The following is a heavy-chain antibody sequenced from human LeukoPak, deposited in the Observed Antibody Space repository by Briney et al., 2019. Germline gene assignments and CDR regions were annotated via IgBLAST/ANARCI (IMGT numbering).Heavy chain of an antibody. D-gene: IGHD1-1*01. V-gene: IGHV3-21*01. CDR2: ISGSNSYI. J-gene: IGHJ4*02. Sequence: PGGALRLSCAASGFTFSNYAMEWIRQAPGKGLEWVSSISGSNSYIFYADSVKGRFTVSRDNAKDSLYLQMNSLRAEDTAVYYCARALTTLTYEGYWGQGTLVTVSS. CDR3: ARALTTLTYEGY. CDR1: GFTFSNYA.